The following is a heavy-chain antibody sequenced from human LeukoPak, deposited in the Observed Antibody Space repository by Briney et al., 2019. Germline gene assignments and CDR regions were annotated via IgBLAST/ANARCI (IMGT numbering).Heavy chain of an antibody. J-gene: IGHJ5*02. Sequence: GASVKVSCKASGYTFTSYGISWVRQVPGQGLEWMGWISAYNGNTNYAQKLQGRVTMTTDTSTSTAYMELRSLRSDDTAVYYCAREAYCSSTSRYNGFDPWGQGTLVTVSS. CDR1: GYTFTSYG. CDR3: AREAYCSSTSRYNGFDP. D-gene: IGHD2-2*01. V-gene: IGHV1-18*01. CDR2: ISAYNGNT.